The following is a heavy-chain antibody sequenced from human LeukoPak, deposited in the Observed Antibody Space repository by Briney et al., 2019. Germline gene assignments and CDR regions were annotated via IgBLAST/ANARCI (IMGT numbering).Heavy chain of an antibody. V-gene: IGHV4-39*07. CDR2: INHSGST. Sequence: SETLSLTCTVSGGSISDSNYYWGWIRQPPGKGLEWIGEINHSGSTNYNPSLKSRVTISVDTSKNQFSLKLSSVTAADTAVYYCARVPKYYYDSSGYYSPLGNWGPVDYWGQGTLVTVSS. CDR1: GGSISDSNYY. J-gene: IGHJ4*02. CDR3: ARVPKYYYDSSGYYSPLGNWGPVDY. D-gene: IGHD3-22*01.